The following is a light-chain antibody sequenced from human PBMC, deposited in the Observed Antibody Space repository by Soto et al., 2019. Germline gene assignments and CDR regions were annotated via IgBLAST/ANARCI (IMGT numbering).Light chain of an antibody. CDR3: QTWGTGIQV. CDR2: LNSDGSH. Sequence: QSVLTQSPSASASLGASVKLTCTLSSGHSTYAIAWHQQQPEKGPRYLMKLNSDGSHSKGDGIPDRFSGSSSGAERYLIISSLPSEDEADYYCQTWGTGIQVFGGGTKLTVL. V-gene: IGLV4-69*01. J-gene: IGLJ3*02. CDR1: SGHSTYA.